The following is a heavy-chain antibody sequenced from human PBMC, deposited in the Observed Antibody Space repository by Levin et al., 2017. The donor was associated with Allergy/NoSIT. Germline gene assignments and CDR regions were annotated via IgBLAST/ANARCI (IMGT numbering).Heavy chain of an antibody. V-gene: IGHV4-61*01. J-gene: IGHJ4*02. CDR1: GVSVSSRNYQ. Sequence: GSLSLTCTVSGVSVSSRNYQWNWIRQPPGKGLEWIAYIYTGGRTNYNPSLKSRVTISVDTSKNQFSLKLTSVTAADTAVYYCARNFDYWGQGALVTVSS. CDR2: IYTGGRT. CDR3: ARNFDY.